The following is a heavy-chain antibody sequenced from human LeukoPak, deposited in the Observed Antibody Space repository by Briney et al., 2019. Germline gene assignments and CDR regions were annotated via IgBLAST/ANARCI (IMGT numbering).Heavy chain of an antibody. CDR1: GFTFDDYA. D-gene: IGHD1-26*01. Sequence: GGSLRLSCAASGFTFDDYAMHWVRQAPGKGLEWVSLIGWDGGSTYYADSVKGRFTISRDNSKNSLYLQMNSLRAEDTALYYCAKGVVGATYYYYMDVWGKGTTVTVSS. CDR3: AKGVVGATYYYYMDV. V-gene: IGHV3-43D*03. J-gene: IGHJ6*03. CDR2: IGWDGGST.